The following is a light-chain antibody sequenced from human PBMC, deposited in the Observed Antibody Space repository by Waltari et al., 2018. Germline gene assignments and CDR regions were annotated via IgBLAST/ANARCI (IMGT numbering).Light chain of an antibody. Sequence: DIQMTQSPSSLSASVGDRVTITCRASQNINNFLSWYQQKPGKAPKLLIYGASSLQSGFPSRFSGGGSGTDFTLTISSLQPEDFATYFCQQSYHTPYTFGQGTNLGT. V-gene: IGKV1-39*01. J-gene: IGKJ2*01. CDR3: QQSYHTPYT. CDR1: QNINNF. CDR2: GAS.